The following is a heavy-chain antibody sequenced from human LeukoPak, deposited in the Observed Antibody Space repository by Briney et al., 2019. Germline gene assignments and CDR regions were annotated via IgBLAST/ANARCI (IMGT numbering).Heavy chain of an antibody. CDR3: AKDETTSGINYFHY. V-gene: IGHV3-23*01. CDR1: GFTFSTYA. CDR2: IIGSGGGR. D-gene: IGHD1-1*01. J-gene: IGHJ4*02. Sequence: GGSLRLSCAASGFTFSTYAMSWVRQAPGEGLEWVSGIIGSGGGRYYADSVKGRFTISRDNSRNTLSLEISSLRAEDTAIYFCAKDETTSGINYFHYWGQGILVTVSS.